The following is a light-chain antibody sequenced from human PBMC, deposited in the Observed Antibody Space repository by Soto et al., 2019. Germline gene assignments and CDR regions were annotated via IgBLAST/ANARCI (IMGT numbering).Light chain of an antibody. V-gene: IGKV3-20*01. CDR3: QHYGTSGT. Sequence: EIVLTQSPGTLSLSPGERATLSCRASQGLDSSYLGWYQQKPGQAPRLLIYGAFNRATGIPDRFTGSGFGTDFTLTISRLEPEDFAVYFCQHYGTSGTFGQGTKVEIK. CDR1: QGLDSSY. J-gene: IGKJ1*01. CDR2: GAF.